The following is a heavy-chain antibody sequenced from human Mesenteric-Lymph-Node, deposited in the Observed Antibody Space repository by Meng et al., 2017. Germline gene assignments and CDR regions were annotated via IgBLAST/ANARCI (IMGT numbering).Heavy chain of an antibody. CDR2: IIHGGSP. CDR1: GGSLGGAY. CDR3: ARRPTGIDY. D-gene: IGHD2-8*02. V-gene: IGHV4-34*12. Sequence: QRQLPRGGAALLKPSATLSLTGAVNGGSLGGAYWNWIRQPPGKGLEWIGEIIHGGSPSYNPSLKSRVTISIDTSKNQLSLMLSSVTAADTAVYYCARRPTGIDYWGQGTLVTVSS. J-gene: IGHJ4*02.